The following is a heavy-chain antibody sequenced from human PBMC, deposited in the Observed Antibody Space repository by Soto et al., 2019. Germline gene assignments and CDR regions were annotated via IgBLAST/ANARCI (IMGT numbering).Heavy chain of an antibody. D-gene: IGHD5-12*01. CDR2: IIPIFNSA. CDR3: AREVTVASYSFDF. V-gene: IGHV1-69*13. Sequence: SVKVSCKASGGTFNNYALSWVRQAPGQGLEWMGGIIPIFNSANYAQKFQGGVTITADDSTSTAYMELRSLRPDDTAVYYCAREVTVASYSFDFWGQGTLVTVS. CDR1: GGTFNNYA. J-gene: IGHJ4*02.